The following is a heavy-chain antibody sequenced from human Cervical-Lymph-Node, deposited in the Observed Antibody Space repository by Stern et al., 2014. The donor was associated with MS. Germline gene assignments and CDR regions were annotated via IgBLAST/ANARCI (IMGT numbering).Heavy chain of an antibody. Sequence: VQLVESGGGVVQPGRSLSLSCVASGFTFSTYAMHWVRQAPGKGLEWVAFVWYDGSQRNSTDSVKARFTISRDNSKNTLYLHMNSLRDEDTAVYFCARGGRGVGLEYWGQGALVTVSS. V-gene: IGHV3-30-3*01. J-gene: IGHJ4*02. CDR2: VWYDGSQR. CDR1: GFTFSTYA. CDR3: ARGGRGVGLEY. D-gene: IGHD3-10*01.